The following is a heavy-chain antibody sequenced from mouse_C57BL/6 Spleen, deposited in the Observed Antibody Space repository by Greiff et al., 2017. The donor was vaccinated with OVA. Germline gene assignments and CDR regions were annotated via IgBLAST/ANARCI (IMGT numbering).Heavy chain of an antibody. CDR1: GYTFTSYW. CDR3: ARGHYGSRTWFAY. CDR2: IDPSDSYT. V-gene: IGHV1-50*01. Sequence: QVHVKQSGAELVKPGASVKLSCKASGYTFTSYWMQWVKQRPGQGLEWIGEIDPSDSYTNYNQKFKGKATLTVDTSSSTAYMQLSSLTSEDSAVYYCARGHYGSRTWFAYWGQGTLVTVSA. J-gene: IGHJ3*01. D-gene: IGHD1-1*01.